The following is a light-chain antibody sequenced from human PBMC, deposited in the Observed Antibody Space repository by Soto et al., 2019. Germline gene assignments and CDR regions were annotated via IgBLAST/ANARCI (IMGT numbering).Light chain of an antibody. J-gene: IGLJ2*01. V-gene: IGLV6-57*04. CDR3: QSYDTTTVV. CDR2: KNN. Sequence: NFMLTQPHSVSESPGKTVNISCTRSSGGIASNYVQWYQQRPASAPTTVIYKNNQRPSGVPARFSGSTDGSSNSASLTISGLQIEYEGDYYCQSYDTTTVVFGGGTKLTVL. CDR1: SGGIASNY.